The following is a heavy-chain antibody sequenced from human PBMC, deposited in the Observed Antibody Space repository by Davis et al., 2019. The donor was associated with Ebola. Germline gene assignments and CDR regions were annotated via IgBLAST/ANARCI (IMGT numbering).Heavy chain of an antibody. J-gene: IGHJ4*02. CDR1: VYTFTSYA. V-gene: IGHV7-4-1*02. CDR2: INTNTGNP. D-gene: IGHD1-26*01. Sequence: ASVTVSCQASVYTFTSYAMNWVRQPPGQGLEWMGWINTNTGNPTYAQGFTGRFVFSLDTSVSTAYLQISSLKAEDTAVYYCARGRELGDYWGQGTLVTVSS. CDR3: ARGRELGDY.